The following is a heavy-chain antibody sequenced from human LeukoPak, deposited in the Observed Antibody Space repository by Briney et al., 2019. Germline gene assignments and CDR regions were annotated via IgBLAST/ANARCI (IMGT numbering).Heavy chain of an antibody. J-gene: IGHJ6*03. CDR1: GGSISSSSYY. Sequence: SETLSLTCTVSGGSISSSSYYWGWIRQPPGKGLEWIGSIYYSGSTYYNPSLKSRVTISVDTSRNQFSLKLSSVTAADTAVYYCASTVWSDYNYYYMDVWGKGTTVTVSS. D-gene: IGHD3-3*01. V-gene: IGHV4-39*01. CDR2: IYYSGST. CDR3: ASTVWSDYNYYYMDV.